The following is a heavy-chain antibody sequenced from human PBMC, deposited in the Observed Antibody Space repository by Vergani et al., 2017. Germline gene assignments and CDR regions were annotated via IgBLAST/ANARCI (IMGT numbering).Heavy chain of an antibody. CDR2: INPNSGGT. D-gene: IGHD2-15*01. Sequence: QVQLVQSGAEVKKPGASVKVSCKASGYTFTGYYMHWVRQAPGQGLEWMGWINPNSGGTNYAQKFQGRVTMTRDTSIRTAYMELSRLRSDDTAVYYCARWGQPSSYCSGGSCDDAFDLWGQGTMVTVSS. J-gene: IGHJ3*01. CDR3: ARWGQPSSYCSGGSCDDAFDL. V-gene: IGHV1-2*02. CDR1: GYTFTGYY.